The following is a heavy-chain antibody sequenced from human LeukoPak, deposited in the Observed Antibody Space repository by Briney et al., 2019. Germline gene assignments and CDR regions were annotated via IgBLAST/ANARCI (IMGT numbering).Heavy chain of an antibody. CDR1: GGSVISCA. D-gene: IGHD2-15*01. J-gene: IGHJ4*02. CDR3: ASMVVAATKRAGYFDY. V-gene: IGHV1-69*05. Sequence: SVTVSFKCAGGSVISCANSWGGQAQGQGEGWRGGIIPIFGTANYPQTFHGRVTITTHESTSTAYMELSSLRSEDTAVNYCASMVVAATKRAGYFDYWGQGTLVTVSS. CDR2: IIPIFGTA.